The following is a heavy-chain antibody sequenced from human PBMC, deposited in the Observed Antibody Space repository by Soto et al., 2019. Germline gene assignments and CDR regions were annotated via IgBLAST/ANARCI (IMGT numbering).Heavy chain of an antibody. CDR2: ISAYNGNT. J-gene: IGHJ5*02. CDR3: ARDRSIVVVPAAGWFDP. Sequence: ASVKVSCKASGYTFTSYGISWVRQAPGQGLEWMGWISAYNGNTNYTQKLQGRVTMTTDTSTSTAYMELRSLRSDDTAVYYCARDRSIVVVPAAGWFDPWGQGTLVTVSS. V-gene: IGHV1-18*04. D-gene: IGHD2-2*01. CDR1: GYTFTSYG.